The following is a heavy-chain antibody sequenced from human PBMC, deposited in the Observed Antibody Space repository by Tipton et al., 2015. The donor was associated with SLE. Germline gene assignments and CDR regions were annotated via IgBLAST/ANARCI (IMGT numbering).Heavy chain of an antibody. Sequence: GLVKPSQTLSLTCTVSGGSISSDDYYWTWIRQHPGKGLEWIGHMSYSGSTYYNPSLKSRITISVDTSKNHFSLKLSSVTAADTAVYYCAGVSRDAFEIWGQGTMVTVSS. CDR2: MSYSGST. J-gene: IGHJ3*02. CDR1: GGSISSDDYY. CDR3: AGVSRDAFEI. V-gene: IGHV4-31*03. D-gene: IGHD5/OR15-5a*01.